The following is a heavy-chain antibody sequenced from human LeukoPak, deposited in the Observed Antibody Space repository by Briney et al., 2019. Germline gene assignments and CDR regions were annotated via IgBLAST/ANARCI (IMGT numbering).Heavy chain of an antibody. CDR1: DGSISSSSYY. V-gene: IGHV4-39*01. CDR3: ARLDDYVNHLDY. Sequence: SETLSLTCTVSDGSISSSSYYWGWIRQPPGKGLEWIGSIYYSGSTYYNPSLKSQVTISVDTSKNQFSLKLSSVTAADTAVYYCARLDDYVNHLDYWGQGTLVTVSS. CDR2: IYYSGST. J-gene: IGHJ4*02. D-gene: IGHD4-17*01.